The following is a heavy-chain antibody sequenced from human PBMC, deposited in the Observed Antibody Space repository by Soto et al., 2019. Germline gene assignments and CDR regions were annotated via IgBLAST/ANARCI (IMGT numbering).Heavy chain of an antibody. V-gene: IGHV4-59*01. CDR1: DGSISSYY. CDR3: ARGWDANY. J-gene: IGHJ4*02. CDR2: IYYSGST. D-gene: IGHD6-19*01. Sequence: SETQSLTYTVSDGSISSYYWSWIRQPPGKGLEWIGYIYYSGSTNYNPSLKSRVTISVDTSKNQFSLKLSSVTAADTAAYYCARGWDANYWGQGTLVTVSS.